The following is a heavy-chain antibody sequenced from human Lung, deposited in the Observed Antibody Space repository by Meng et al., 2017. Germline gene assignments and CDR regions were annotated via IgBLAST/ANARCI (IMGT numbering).Heavy chain of an antibody. V-gene: IGHV4-4*02. D-gene: IGHD2-2*01. CDR3: ARGLGEAVVPRTMFDY. CDR1: GGSISSSNW. J-gene: IGHJ4*02. Sequence: QVRRTGWGPGPGKPSGTLSLPCGVSGGSISSSNWWSWVRQPPGKGLEWIGEIYHSGGTKYNPSLKSRVTISVDKSKNQFSLKLSSVTAADTAVYYCARGLGEAVVPRTMFDYWGQGTLVTVSS. CDR2: IYHSGGT.